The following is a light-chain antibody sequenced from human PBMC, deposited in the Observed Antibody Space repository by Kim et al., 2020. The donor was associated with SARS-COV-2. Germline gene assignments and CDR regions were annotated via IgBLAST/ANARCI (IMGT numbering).Light chain of an antibody. CDR1: SSDVGGYNF. CDR2: DVS. CDR3: SSYTSTYTLV. Sequence: QSALTQPASVSGSPGQSITISCTGTSSDVGGYNFVSWYQQHPDKAPKLMIYDVSNRPSGVSNRFSGSKSGNTASLTISGLRAEDEADYYCSSYTSTYTLVFGGGTQLTVL. V-gene: IGLV2-14*03. J-gene: IGLJ2*01.